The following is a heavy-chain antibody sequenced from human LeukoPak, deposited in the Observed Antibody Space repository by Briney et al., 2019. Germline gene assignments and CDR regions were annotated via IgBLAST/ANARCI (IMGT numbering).Heavy chain of an antibody. V-gene: IGHV4-34*01. CDR2: INHSGST. D-gene: IGHD4-17*01. J-gene: IGHJ4*02. Sequence: SETLSLTCTVSGGSINSYYWSWIRQPPGKGLEWIGEINHSGSTNYNPSLKSRVTISVDTSKNQFSLKLSSVTAADTAVYYCARAQGDDYGDYPPSRPGDYWGQGTLVTVSS. CDR3: ARAQGDDYGDYPPSRPGDY. CDR1: GGSINSYY.